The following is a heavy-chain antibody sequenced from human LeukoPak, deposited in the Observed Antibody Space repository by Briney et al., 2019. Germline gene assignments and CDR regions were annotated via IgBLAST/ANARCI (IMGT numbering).Heavy chain of an antibody. CDR2: IYYSGST. V-gene: IGHV4-59*12. CDR3: ARTDSDYYFDY. D-gene: IGHD2-21*02. CDR1: GGSISSYY. J-gene: IGHJ4*02. Sequence: SETLSLTCTVSGGSISSYYWSWIRQPPGKGLEWIGYIYYSGSTNYNPSHKSRVTISVDTSKNQFSLKLSSVTAADTAVYYCARTDSDYYFDYWGQGTLVTVSS.